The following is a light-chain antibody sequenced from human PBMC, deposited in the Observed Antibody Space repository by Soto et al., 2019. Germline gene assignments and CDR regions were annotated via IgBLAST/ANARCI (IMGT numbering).Light chain of an antibody. J-gene: IGLJ1*01. CDR3: ASHTTSDTRV. V-gene: IGLV2-14*01. CDR1: SGDVGAYDY. Sequence: QSVLTQPASVSGSPGQSIAISCTGTSGDVGAYDYVSWYQHRPDKAPKLMIYEVSNRPSGVSDRFSGSKSVYTATLTISGLQAEDGADYYCASHTTSDTRVFGTGTKVTVL. CDR2: EVS.